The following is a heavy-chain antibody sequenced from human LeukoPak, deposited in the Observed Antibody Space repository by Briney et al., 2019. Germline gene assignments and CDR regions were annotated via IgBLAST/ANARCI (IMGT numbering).Heavy chain of an antibody. Sequence: GGSLRLSCAASGFTFSSYSMNWVRQAPGKGLEWVSFISSRGSTIYYADSLKGRFTISRDNAKNSLYLQMNSLRAEDTAVYYCARGPRVVPAAISRFTNFDYWGQGTLVTVSS. D-gene: IGHD2-2*02. J-gene: IGHJ4*02. CDR1: GFTFSSYS. CDR2: ISSRGSTI. V-gene: IGHV3-48*01. CDR3: ARGPRVVPAAISRFTNFDY.